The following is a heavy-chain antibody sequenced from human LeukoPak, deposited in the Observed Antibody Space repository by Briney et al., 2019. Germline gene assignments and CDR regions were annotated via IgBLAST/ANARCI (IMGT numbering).Heavy chain of an antibody. Sequence: ASVKVSCKASGYTFTGYYIHWVRQAPGQGLEWMGWINPNSGGTKYEQRFQGRVTMTRDTSISTAYMELSRLRSDDTAVYYCARDGSWGSTSYSDYWGQGTLVTVSS. CDR1: GYTFTGYY. V-gene: IGHV1-2*02. CDR2: INPNSGGT. J-gene: IGHJ4*02. CDR3: ARDGSWGSTSYSDY. D-gene: IGHD2-2*01.